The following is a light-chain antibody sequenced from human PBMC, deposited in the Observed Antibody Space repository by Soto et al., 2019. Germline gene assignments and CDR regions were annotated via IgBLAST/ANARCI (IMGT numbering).Light chain of an antibody. Sequence: QSVLTQPASVSGSPGQSITISCTGTSSDVGGYNYVSWYQQHPGKAPKLMIYEVSNRASGVSNRFSGSKSGNTASLTISGLQAEDEADYYCSSYASSHTYVFGSGTKLTVL. CDR3: SSYASSHTYV. J-gene: IGLJ1*01. CDR2: EVS. CDR1: SSDVGGYNY. V-gene: IGLV2-14*01.